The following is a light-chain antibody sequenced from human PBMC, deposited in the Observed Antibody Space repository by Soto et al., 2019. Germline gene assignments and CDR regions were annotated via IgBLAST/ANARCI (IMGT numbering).Light chain of an antibody. CDR2: DAS. V-gene: IGKV1-33*01. CDR1: QDISNY. J-gene: IGKJ5*01. CDR3: QQYENLPT. Sequence: DIQMTQSPSSLSASVGDRVTITCQASQDISNYLNWDQQKPGKAPXXLIYDASNLEAGVPSRFRGSGSGTDFPFTISRMQPEDTATDYCQQYENLPTFGQGTRLEIK.